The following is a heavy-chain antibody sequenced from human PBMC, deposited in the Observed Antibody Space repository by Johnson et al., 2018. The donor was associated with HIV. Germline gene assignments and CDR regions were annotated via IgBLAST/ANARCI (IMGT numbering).Heavy chain of an antibody. V-gene: IGHV3-30-3*01. CDR1: GFTFSSYA. D-gene: IGHD1-1*01. CDR2: ISSDGNNK. J-gene: IGHJ3*02. Sequence: QVQLVESGGGVVQPGRSLRLSCASSGFTFSSYAMHWVRQAPGKGLEWQAVISSDGNNKYYADSVKGRFTISRDNSKNTLYLQMNSLRAEDTALYYCARADWNHGGAFDIWGQGTMVTVSS. CDR3: ARADWNHGGAFDI.